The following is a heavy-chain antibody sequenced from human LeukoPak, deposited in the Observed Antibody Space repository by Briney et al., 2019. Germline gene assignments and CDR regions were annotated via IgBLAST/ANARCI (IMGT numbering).Heavy chain of an antibody. CDR1: GFAFSHYG. CDR2: IWSDENSK. V-gene: IGHV3-33*01. CDR3: ARDGSSGWYWVDY. D-gene: IGHD6-19*01. J-gene: IGHJ4*02. Sequence: GRSLRLSCAASGFAFSHYGIHWVRQAPGKGLEWVAVIWSDENSKYYADSVKGRFIISRDNSKNTVHLQMSSLRAEDTAVYYCARDGSSGWYWVDYWGQGTLVTVSS.